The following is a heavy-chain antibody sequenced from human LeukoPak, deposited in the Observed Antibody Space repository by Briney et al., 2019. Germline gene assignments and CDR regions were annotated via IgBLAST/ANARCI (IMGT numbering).Heavy chain of an antibody. CDR3: ATLPYYYDSSGSYYFDY. CDR1: GLIVNNYA. J-gene: IGHJ4*02. Sequence: TGGSLRLSCAASGLIVNNYAMSWVRQAPGKGLEWVAFIRYDGSNKYYADSVKGRFTISRDNSKNTLYLQMNSLRVEDTAVYYCATLPYYYDSSGSYYFDYWGQGTLVTVSS. V-gene: IGHV3-30*02. CDR2: IRYDGSNK. D-gene: IGHD3-22*01.